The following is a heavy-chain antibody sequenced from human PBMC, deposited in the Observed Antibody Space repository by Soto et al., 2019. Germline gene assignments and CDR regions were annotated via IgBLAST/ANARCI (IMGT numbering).Heavy chain of an antibody. CDR3: ARASRVGGDYRGLDC. V-gene: IGHV4-59*08. CDR2: IYYTGST. D-gene: IGHD4-17*01. J-gene: IGHJ4*02. Sequence: QVHLQESGPGLVKPSETLSLTCTVSGDPINSHYWSWFRQSPGKGLEWIGYIYYTGSTNYSPSLRSRVTISLDTSKNQFFLRLNSVTAADTAVYYCARASRVGGDYRGLDCWGQGTLVSVSS. CDR1: GDPINSHY.